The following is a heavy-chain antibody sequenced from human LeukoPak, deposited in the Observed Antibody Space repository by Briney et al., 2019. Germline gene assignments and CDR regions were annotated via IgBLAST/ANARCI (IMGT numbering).Heavy chain of an antibody. D-gene: IGHD2-21*01. V-gene: IGHV5-51*01. Sequence: GESLKISCKGSGYSFTSYWIGWVRQMPGKGLEWMGTIYPGDSDTRYSPSFQGQVTISADKSISTAYLQWSSLKASDTAMYYCARHRGDYTDAFDIWGQGTMVTVSS. CDR3: ARHRGDYTDAFDI. CDR2: IYPGDSDT. CDR1: GYSFTSYW. J-gene: IGHJ3*02.